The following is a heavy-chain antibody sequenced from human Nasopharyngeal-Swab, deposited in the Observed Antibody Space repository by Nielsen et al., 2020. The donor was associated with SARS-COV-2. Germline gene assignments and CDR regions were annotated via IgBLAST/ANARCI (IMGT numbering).Heavy chain of an antibody. CDR3: ARDPRHYSSGWHVDY. V-gene: IGHV3-49*02. Sequence: WIRQPPGKGLEWVGFIRSTAYSGTTAYAASVKDRFTISRDNSKSIAYLQMSSLKTEDSGVYYCARDPRHYSSGWHVDYWGQGTLVTVSS. D-gene: IGHD6-19*01. CDR2: IRSTAYSGTT. J-gene: IGHJ4*02.